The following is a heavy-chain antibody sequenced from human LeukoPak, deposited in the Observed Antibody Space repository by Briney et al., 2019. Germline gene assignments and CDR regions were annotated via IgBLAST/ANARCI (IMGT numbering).Heavy chain of an antibody. CDR2: INSNGGST. CDR1: GFTFSSYA. D-gene: IGHD5-18*01. CDR3: AREGSYGDSDY. V-gene: IGHV3-64*01. Sequence: GGSPRLSCSASGFTFSSYAMHWVRQAPGKGLEYVSAINSNGGSTYYANSVKGRFTISRDNSKNTLYLQMGSLRAEDMAVYYCAREGSYGDSDYWGQGTLVTVSS. J-gene: IGHJ4*02.